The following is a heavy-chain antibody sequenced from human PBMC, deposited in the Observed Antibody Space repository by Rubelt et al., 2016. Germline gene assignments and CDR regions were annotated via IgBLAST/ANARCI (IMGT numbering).Heavy chain of an antibody. CDR3: VTDAAQNEAVS. J-gene: IGHJ4*02. V-gene: IGHV7-4-1*02. CDR1: GGNFNTHA. D-gene: IGHD1-1*01. CDR2: INTKTGNP. Sequence: QVQLVQSGAEVKKPGSSVKVSCSASGGNFNTHAISWARQAPGQGLEWMGWINTKTGNPTYAQGFTGRFVFSLDTSVTTAYRQISSLRAEDTATYYGVTDAAQNEAVSWGQGTLVTVSS.